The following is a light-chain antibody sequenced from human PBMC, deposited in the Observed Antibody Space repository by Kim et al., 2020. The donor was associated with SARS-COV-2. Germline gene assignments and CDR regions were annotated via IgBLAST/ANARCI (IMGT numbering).Light chain of an antibody. Sequence: PGQTASITCSGDKLGDKYACWYQQKPGQSPVLVIYQDSKRPSGIPERFSGSNSGNTATLTIRGTQAMDEADYYCQAWDSSTPYVVFGGGTQLTVL. CDR2: QDS. V-gene: IGLV3-1*01. J-gene: IGLJ2*01. CDR3: QAWDSSTPYVV. CDR1: KLGDKY.